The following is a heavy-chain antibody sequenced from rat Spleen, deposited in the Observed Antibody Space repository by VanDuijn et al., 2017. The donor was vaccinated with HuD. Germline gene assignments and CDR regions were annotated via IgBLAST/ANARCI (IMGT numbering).Heavy chain of an antibody. CDR1: GFTFTRSA. J-gene: IGHJ2*01. Sequence: EVQLVESGGGSVQPGRSLKLSCAASGFTFTRSAMAWVRQAPTKGLEWVATISYDGSSSYYRDSVKGRFTVSRDNAKSTLYLQMDSLRSEDTATYYCATTPEGYFDYWGHGVMVTVSS. CDR2: ISYDGSSS. D-gene: IGHD1-11*01. CDR3: ATTPEGYFDY. V-gene: IGHV5-29*01.